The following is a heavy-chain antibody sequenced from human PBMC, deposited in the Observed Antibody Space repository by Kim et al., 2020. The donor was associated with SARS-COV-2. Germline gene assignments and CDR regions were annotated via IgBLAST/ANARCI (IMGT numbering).Heavy chain of an antibody. CDR2: ISSSGSTI. CDR1: GFTFSSYE. Sequence: GGSLRLSCAASGFTFSSYEMNWVRQAPGKGLEWVSYISSSGSTIYYADSVKGRFTISRDNAKNSLYLQMNSLRAEDTAVYYCARDWEKGFGELFIYYYGMDVWGQGTTVTVSS. CDR3: ARDWEKGFGELFIYYYGMDV. J-gene: IGHJ6*02. V-gene: IGHV3-48*03. D-gene: IGHD3-10*01.